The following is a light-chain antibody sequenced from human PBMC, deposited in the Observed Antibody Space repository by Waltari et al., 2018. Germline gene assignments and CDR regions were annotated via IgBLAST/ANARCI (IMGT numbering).Light chain of an antibody. CDR1: QSVSSN. J-gene: IGKJ5*01. CDR3: QQYNTWPPIT. CDR2: EAS. Sequence: EIVMTQSPATLSVSPGERATLSCRASQSVSSNLAWYQQKPGQTPRLLIYEASTRPTGIPARFSGSVSGTEFTLSISSLQSEDFAVYYCQQYNTWPPITFGQGTRLEIK. V-gene: IGKV3-15*01.